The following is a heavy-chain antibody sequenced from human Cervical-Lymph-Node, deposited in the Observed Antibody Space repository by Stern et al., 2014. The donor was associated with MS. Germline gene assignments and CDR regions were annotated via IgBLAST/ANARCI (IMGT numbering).Heavy chain of an antibody. D-gene: IGHD3-22*01. J-gene: IGHJ1*01. CDR2: LSSRRSYI. V-gene: IGHV3-21*01. CDR1: GFTFRTYT. CDR3: ARAPMWIVVAQYFQH. Sequence: PLLESGGGLVPPGGSLRLSCAASGFTFRTYTLHWVPQPPRPRLAWVSSLSSRRSYIYYADSVKGRFTISRDNAKNSLYLQMNSLRAEDTAVYYCARAPMWIVVAQYFQHWGQGTLVTVSS.